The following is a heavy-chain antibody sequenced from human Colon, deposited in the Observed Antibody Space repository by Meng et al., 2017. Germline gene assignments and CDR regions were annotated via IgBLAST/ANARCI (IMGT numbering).Heavy chain of an antibody. CDR2: IYHSGST. CDR3: ARGPEFDP. Sequence: SETLSLTCSVSGGSISSHHWWSWVRQPPGKGLEWIGEIYHSGSTNYNPSLKSRVTMSVDKSKNHFSLKLNFVTAADTAVYYCARGPEFDPWGQGTLVTVSS. D-gene: IGHD1-14*01. V-gene: IGHV4-4*02. CDR1: GGSISSHHW. J-gene: IGHJ5*02.